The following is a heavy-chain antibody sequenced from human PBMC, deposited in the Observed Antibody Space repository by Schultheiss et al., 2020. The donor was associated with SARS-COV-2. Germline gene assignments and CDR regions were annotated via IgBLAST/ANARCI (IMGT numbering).Heavy chain of an antibody. CDR2: ISSSSSTI. D-gene: IGHD3-22*01. CDR3: ARGGLTYYYDTSGYFRADAFDI. Sequence: GGSLRLSCAASGFTFSSYSMNWVRQAPGKGLEWVSYISSSSSTIYYADSVKGRFTISRDNAKNSLYLQMNSLRDEDTAVYYCARGGLTYYYDTSGYFRADAFDIWGQGTMVTVSS. V-gene: IGHV3-48*02. J-gene: IGHJ3*02. CDR1: GFTFSSYS.